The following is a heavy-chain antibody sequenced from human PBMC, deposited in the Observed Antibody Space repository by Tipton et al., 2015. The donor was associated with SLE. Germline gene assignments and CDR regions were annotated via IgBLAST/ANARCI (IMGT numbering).Heavy chain of an antibody. CDR3: ARGRTAAGRALNY. CDR1: GGSISSSSYY. J-gene: IGHJ4*02. Sequence: TLSLTCTVSGGSISSSSYYWGWIRQPPGKGLEWIGEINHSGSTNYNPSLKSRVTISVDTSKNQFSLKLSSVTAADTAVYYCARGRTAAGRALNYWGQGTLVTVSS. V-gene: IGHV4-39*07. D-gene: IGHD6-13*01. CDR2: INHSGST.